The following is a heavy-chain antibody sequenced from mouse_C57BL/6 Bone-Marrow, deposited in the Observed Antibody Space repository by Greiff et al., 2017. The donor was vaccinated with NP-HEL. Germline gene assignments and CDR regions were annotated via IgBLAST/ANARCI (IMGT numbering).Heavy chain of an antibody. CDR2: ISSGGSYT. J-gene: IGHJ4*01. CDR1: GFTFSSYG. CDR3: ARHDGSTMVTTEAMDY. V-gene: IGHV5-6*01. D-gene: IGHD2-2*01. Sequence: EVQVVESGGDLVKPGGSLKLSCAASGFTFSSYGMSWVRQTPDKRLEWVATISSGGSYTYYPDSVKGRFTISRDNAKNTLYLQMSSLKSEDTAMYYCARHDGSTMVTTEAMDYWGQGTSVTVSS.